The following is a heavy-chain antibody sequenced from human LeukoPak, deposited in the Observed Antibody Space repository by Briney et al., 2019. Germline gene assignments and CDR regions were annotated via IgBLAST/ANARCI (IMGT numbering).Heavy chain of an antibody. CDR2: INDDETST. CDR3: ATTGSGSYYDY. V-gene: IGHV3-74*01. Sequence: GGSLRLSCAASGFSFSSSWMHWVRQVPGKGLEWVSRINDDETSTTYEESVKGRFTISRDNAKNTLFLQMNSLRAEDTAVYYCATTGSGSYYDYWGQGTLVTVSS. J-gene: IGHJ4*02. CDR1: GFSFSSSW. D-gene: IGHD1-26*01.